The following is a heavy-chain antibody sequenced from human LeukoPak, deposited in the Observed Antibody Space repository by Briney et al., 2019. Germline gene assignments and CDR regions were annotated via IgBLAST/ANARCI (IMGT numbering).Heavy chain of an antibody. CDR2: IYPGDSVT. CDR3: ARLSTVTYFYYYMDV. J-gene: IGHJ6*03. CDR1: GYNFISYW. Sequence: GESLKISCKASGYNFISYWIGWERQMPGKGLEWMGIIYPGDSVTRYRPSFQGQVTISADKSISTAYLQWSSLKTSDTAMYYCARLSTVTYFYYYMDVWGKGTTVTVSS. V-gene: IGHV5-51*01. D-gene: IGHD4-11*01.